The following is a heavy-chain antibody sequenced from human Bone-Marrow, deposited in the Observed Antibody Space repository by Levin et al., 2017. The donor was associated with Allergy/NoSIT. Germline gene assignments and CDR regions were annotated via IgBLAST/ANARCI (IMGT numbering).Heavy chain of an antibody. CDR3: AKDLRRTDPTARGYGSGNTNFDY. D-gene: IGHD3-10*01. V-gene: IGHV3-23*01. Sequence: GGSLRLSCAASGFTFSSYAMSWVRQAPGKGLEWVSAISGSGGSTYYADSVKGRFTISRDNSKNTLYLQMNSLRAEDTAVYYCAKDLRRTDPTARGYGSGNTNFDYWGQGTLVTVSS. CDR2: ISGSGGST. CDR1: GFTFSSYA. J-gene: IGHJ4*02.